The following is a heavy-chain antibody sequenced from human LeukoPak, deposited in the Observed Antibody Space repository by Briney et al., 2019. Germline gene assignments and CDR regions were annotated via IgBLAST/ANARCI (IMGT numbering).Heavy chain of an antibody. V-gene: IGHV3-30*18. Sequence: SCKASGYTFTSYYMHWVRQAPGKGLEWVAMISHDGGSEHYGDSVKGRLTISRDNSKNTLYLQMNSLRVEDTAVYYCAKDWGSSDWYNWFDPWGQGTLVTVSS. D-gene: IGHD6-19*01. CDR1: GYTFTSYY. CDR2: ISHDGGSE. J-gene: IGHJ5*02. CDR3: AKDWGSSDWYNWFDP.